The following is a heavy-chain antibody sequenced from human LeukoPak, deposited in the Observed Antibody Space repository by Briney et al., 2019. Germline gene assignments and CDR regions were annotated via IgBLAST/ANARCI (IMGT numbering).Heavy chain of an antibody. Sequence: SGPTLVKPSQTLTLTITYARFSLITSGVGVGWIRQPPGKALEWLALIYWDDDKRYSPSLKSRLTITKDTSKNQVVLTMTNMDPVDTATYFYAHMPRWRYFDYWGQGTLVTVSS. CDR3: AHMPRWRYFDY. J-gene: IGHJ4*02. CDR1: RFSLITSGVG. V-gene: IGHV2-5*02. D-gene: IGHD5-24*01. CDR2: IYWDDDK.